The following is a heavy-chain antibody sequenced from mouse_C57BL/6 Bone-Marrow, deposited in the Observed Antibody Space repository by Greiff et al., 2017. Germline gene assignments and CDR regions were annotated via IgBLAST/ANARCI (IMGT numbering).Heavy chain of an antibody. CDR2: IDPSDSYT. Sequence: VQLQQPGAELVMPGASVKLSCKASGYTFTSYWMHWVKQRPGQGLAWIGEIDPSDSYTNYNQKFKGKSTLTVDKSSSTAYMQLSSLTSEDSAVYYCARQFAYGGQGTLVTGSA. CDR1: GYTFTSYW. CDR3: ARQFAY. V-gene: IGHV1-69*01. J-gene: IGHJ3*01.